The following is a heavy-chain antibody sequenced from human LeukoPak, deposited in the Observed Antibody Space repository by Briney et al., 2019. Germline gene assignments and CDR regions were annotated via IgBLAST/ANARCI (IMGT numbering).Heavy chain of an antibody. Sequence: GGSLRLSCAASGFAFSSYDMNWVRQAPGKWLEWVSYISSSGSTIYYADSVKGRFTISRDNADVRNSLHLQMNSLRAEDTAVYYYARDWRDGYNDYWGQGIVVTVSS. CDR1: GFAFSSYD. V-gene: IGHV3-48*03. CDR2: ISSSGSTI. J-gene: IGHJ4*02. CDR3: ARDWRDGYNDY. D-gene: IGHD5-24*01.